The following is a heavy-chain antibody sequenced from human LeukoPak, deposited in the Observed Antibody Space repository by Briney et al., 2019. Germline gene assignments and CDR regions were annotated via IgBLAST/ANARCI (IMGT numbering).Heavy chain of an antibody. CDR2: IRYDGSNK. CDR3: AKDRAPAASYYYYYYMDV. Sequence: GGSLRLSCAASGFTFSNYGMHWVRQAPGKGLEWVAFIRYDGSNKYYADSVKGRFTISRDNSKNTLYLQMNSLRAEDTAVHYCAKDRAPAASYYYYYYMDVWGKGTTVTVSS. D-gene: IGHD2-2*01. CDR1: GFTFSNYG. J-gene: IGHJ6*03. V-gene: IGHV3-30*02.